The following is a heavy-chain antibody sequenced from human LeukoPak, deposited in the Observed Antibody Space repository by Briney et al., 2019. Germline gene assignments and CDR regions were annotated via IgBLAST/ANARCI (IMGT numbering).Heavy chain of an antibody. CDR1: GFTFSSYA. V-gene: IGHV3-23*01. Sequence: GGSLRLSCAASGFTFSSYAMSWVRQAPGKGLDWVSAISGSGGSTYYADSVKGRFTISRDNSKNTLYLQMNSLRAEDTAVYYCAKYVAGGTGGDYFDYWGQGTLVTVSS. D-gene: IGHD6-13*01. J-gene: IGHJ4*02. CDR3: AKYVAGGTGGDYFDY. CDR2: ISGSGGST.